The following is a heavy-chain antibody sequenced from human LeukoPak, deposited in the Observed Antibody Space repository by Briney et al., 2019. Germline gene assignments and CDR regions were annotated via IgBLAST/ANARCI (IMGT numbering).Heavy chain of an antibody. V-gene: IGHV3-48*03. Sequence: GSLKLSWSAPGFPLSSYEMNRGRQAPGKGLALGSDISSSGTTIYYADSVKGRFTISRDNAKNSLYLQMNSLRAEDTAVYYCARKYCSTTSCLFDNWGQGTLVTVSS. CDR1: GFPLSSYE. J-gene: IGHJ4*02. CDR2: ISSSGTTI. CDR3: ARKYCSTTSCLFDN. D-gene: IGHD2-2*01.